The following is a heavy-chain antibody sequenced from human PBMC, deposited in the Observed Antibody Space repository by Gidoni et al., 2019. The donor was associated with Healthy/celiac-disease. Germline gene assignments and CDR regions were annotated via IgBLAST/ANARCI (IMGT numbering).Heavy chain of an antibody. Sequence: QVQLVESGGGVVQPVRSLRFSCAASGFTFSSYGMHWVRQPPGKGLAWVAVIWYDESNKYYADSVKGRFTITRDNSKNTLYLQMSSLRAEDTAVYYCARDPPVAGTSWYFDRWGRGTLVTVSS. CDR2: IWYDESNK. CDR1: GFTFSSYG. J-gene: IGHJ2*01. CDR3: ARDPPVAGTSWYFDR. V-gene: IGHV3-33*01. D-gene: IGHD6-19*01.